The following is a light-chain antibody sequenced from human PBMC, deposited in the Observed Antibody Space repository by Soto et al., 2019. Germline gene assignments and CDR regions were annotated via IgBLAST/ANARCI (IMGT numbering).Light chain of an antibody. CDR1: QSVSNN. V-gene: IGKV3-15*01. J-gene: IGKJ5*01. CDR2: GSS. Sequence: EIVMTQSPATLSVSPWERVTLSCRASQSVSNNLVWYQQKPGQAPRLLMYGSSIRATGIPARFSGSGSGTEFTLTINRLEPEDFAVYYCQLYGISPHFGQGTRLEIK. CDR3: QLYGISPH.